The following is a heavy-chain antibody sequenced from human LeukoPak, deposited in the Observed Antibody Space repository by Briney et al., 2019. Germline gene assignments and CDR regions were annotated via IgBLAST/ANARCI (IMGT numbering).Heavy chain of an antibody. D-gene: IGHD3-22*01. Sequence: GASVKVSCKASGYTFTSYGISWVRQAPGQGLEWMGWISAYNGNTNYAQKLQGRVTMTTDTSTSTAYMELRSLRSDDTAVYYCARGLGYYDSSGYYSPPDYWGQGTLVTVSS. CDR2: ISAYNGNT. CDR1: GYTFTSYG. CDR3: ARGLGYYDSSGYYSPPDY. J-gene: IGHJ4*02. V-gene: IGHV1-18*01.